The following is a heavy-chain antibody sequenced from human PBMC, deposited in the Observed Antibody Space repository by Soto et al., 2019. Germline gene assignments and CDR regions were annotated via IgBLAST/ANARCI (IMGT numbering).Heavy chain of an antibody. J-gene: IGHJ4*02. Sequence: SETLSLTCRVSDGSMNSDSSYWGWIRQPPGKGLEWIGVINHSGSTYHNLSLKGRVTMSVDASRNQFSLKLTSMTAADTAVYYCARLGGYVSVGYYYLWDSWGQGTLVTSPQ. D-gene: IGHD3-22*01. CDR3: ARLGGYVSVGYYYLWDS. CDR1: DGSMNSDSSY. CDR2: INHSGST. V-gene: IGHV4-39*01.